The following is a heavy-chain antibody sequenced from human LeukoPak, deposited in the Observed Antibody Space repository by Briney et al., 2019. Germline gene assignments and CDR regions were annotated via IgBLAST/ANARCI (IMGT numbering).Heavy chain of an antibody. CDR2: IYYSKNT. CDR1: SGSISSSSAY. J-gene: IGHJ4*02. D-gene: IGHD5-18*01. CDR3: VSPREFSYGYFDY. V-gene: IGHV4-39*01. Sequence: PSETLSLTCTVSSGSISSSSAYWGWIRQPPGKGLEWIGSIYYSKNTYYNPSLKSRVTISADTSKNQFSLTLGSVSATDTAVYYCVSPREFSYGYFDYWGQGTLVTVSS.